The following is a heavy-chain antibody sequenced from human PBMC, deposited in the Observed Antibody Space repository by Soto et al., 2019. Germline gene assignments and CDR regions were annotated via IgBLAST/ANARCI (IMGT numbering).Heavy chain of an antibody. CDR2: IYYSGST. Sequence: ASETLSLTCTVSGGSISSSSYYWGWIRQPPGKGLEWIGSIYYSGSTYYNPSLKSRVTISVDTSKDQFSLKLSSVTAADTAVYYCARGDGYNNFDYWGQGTLVTVSS. V-gene: IGHV4-39*01. J-gene: IGHJ4*02. D-gene: IGHD5-12*01. CDR3: ARGDGYNNFDY. CDR1: GGSISSSSYY.